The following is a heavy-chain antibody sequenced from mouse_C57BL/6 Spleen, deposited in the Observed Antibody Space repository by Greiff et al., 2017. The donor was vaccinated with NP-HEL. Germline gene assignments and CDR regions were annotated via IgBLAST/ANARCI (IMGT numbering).Heavy chain of an antibody. J-gene: IGHJ4*01. V-gene: IGHV14-1*01. CDR3: TTYYAMDY. CDR2: IDPEDGAT. CDR1: GFNINDYY. Sequence: VQLQQSGAELVRPGVSVKFSCTASGFNINDYYMHWVKQRPEQGLEWIGRIDPEDGATEYAPSFQGKATRTADTSANTAYLQHSSLTSEDTAVYYCTTYYAMDYWGQGTSVTVSS.